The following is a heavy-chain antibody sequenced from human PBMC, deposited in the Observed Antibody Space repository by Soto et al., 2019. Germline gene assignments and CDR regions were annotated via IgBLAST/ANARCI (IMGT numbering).Heavy chain of an antibody. D-gene: IGHD2-2*01. CDR2: ISAYNGNT. V-gene: IGHV1-18*01. J-gene: IGHJ6*02. CDR1: GYTFTSNG. CDR3: AKDPYFVVVPAPTGRQSV. Sequence: ASANVSGKASGYTFTSNGISWVRQAPGQGLEWMGWISAYNGNTNYAQKLQGRVTMTTDTSTSPAYMELRSLRSDDTAVYYCAKDPYFVVVPAPTGRQSVWAQRTTDLVSS.